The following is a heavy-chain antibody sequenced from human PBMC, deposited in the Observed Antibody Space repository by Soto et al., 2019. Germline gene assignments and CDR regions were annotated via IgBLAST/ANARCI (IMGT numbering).Heavy chain of an antibody. CDR1: GYTFTSYA. V-gene: IGHV1-3*01. CDR2: INAGNGNT. Sequence: ASVKVSCKASGYTFTSYARHWVRQAPGQRLEWMGWINAGNGNTKYSQKFQGRVTITRDTSASTAYMELSSLRSEDTAVYYCARYLPVWFGELSSNWFDPWGQGTLVTVSS. CDR3: ARYLPVWFGELSSNWFDP. D-gene: IGHD3-10*01. J-gene: IGHJ5*02.